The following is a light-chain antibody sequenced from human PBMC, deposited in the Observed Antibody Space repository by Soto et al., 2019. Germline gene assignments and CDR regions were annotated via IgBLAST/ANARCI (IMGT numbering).Light chain of an antibody. Sequence: QSVLTQPASVSGSPGQSITISCTGTSSDVGGYNYVSWYQQHPGKAPKLMIYDVSNRPSGVSNRFSGSKSGNTASLTISGLQAEDEAVYYGSSYTSSSTLVVLGGGTKLPV. CDR1: SSDVGGYNY. CDR2: DVS. J-gene: IGLJ2*01. CDR3: SSYTSSSTLVV. V-gene: IGLV2-14*01.